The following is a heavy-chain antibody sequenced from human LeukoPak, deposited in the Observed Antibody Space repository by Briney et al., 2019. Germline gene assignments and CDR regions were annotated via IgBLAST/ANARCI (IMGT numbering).Heavy chain of an antibody. CDR3: AREVSQYSNYVGSFDY. CDR1: GFTPSSYS. D-gene: IGHD4-11*01. J-gene: IGHJ4*02. V-gene: IGHV3-48*01. CDR2: ISSSSSTI. Sequence: GRSLRLSCAASGFTPSSYSMNSVRQAPGKGLESVSYISSSSSTIYYADSVKGRFTISRDNAKNSLYLQMNSLRAEDTAVYYCAREVSQYSNYVGSFDYWGQGTLVTVSS.